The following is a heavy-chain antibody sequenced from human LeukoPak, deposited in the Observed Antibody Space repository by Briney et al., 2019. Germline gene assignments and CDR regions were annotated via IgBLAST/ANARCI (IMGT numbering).Heavy chain of an antibody. V-gene: IGHV1-2*02. CDR2: INPNSGAT. D-gene: IGHD2-2*01. CDR1: GYTFTDYY. Sequence: ASVKVSCKASGYTFTDYYIIWMRQAPGRGLEYMGWINPNSGATRDGQNFQGRITMTRDTSVSTVYMDLGTLSSDDAAIYFCAGGSAVSCTSTNCHAPLDYWGQGTLVTVSS. J-gene: IGHJ4*02. CDR3: AGGSAVSCTSTNCHAPLDY.